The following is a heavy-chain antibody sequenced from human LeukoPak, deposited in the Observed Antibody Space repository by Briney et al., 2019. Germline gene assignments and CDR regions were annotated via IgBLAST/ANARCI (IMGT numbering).Heavy chain of an antibody. CDR1: GYTFTGYY. V-gene: IGHV1-2*02. D-gene: IGHD3-22*01. J-gene: IGHJ4*02. Sequence: GASVKVSCKASGYTFTGYYMHWVRQAPGQGLEWMGWINPNSGGTNYAQKSQGRVTMTRDTSISTAYMELSRLRSDDTAVYYCARGTYYYDSSGYYYPDYWGQGTLVTVSS. CDR3: ARGTYYYDSSGYYYPDY. CDR2: INPNSGGT.